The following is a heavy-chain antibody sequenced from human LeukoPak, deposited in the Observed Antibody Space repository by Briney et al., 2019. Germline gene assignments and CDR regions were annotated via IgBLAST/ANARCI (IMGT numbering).Heavy chain of an antibody. V-gene: IGHV3-66*04. J-gene: IGHJ4*02. CDR3: ARRGHGYGSPFDY. Sequence: GGSLRLSCAASGFTVSSNYMNWVRQAPGKGLEWVSMIYTGGNTFYTDSVEGRFTISRDNSKNTLDLQMNSLRAEDTAVYYCARRGHGYGSPFDYWGQGTLVTVSS. CDR2: IYTGGNT. D-gene: IGHD5-18*01. CDR1: GFTVSSNY.